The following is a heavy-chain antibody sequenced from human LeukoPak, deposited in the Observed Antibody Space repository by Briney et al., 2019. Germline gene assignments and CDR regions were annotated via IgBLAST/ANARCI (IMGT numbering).Heavy chain of an antibody. V-gene: IGHV3-23*01. J-gene: IGHJ4*02. CDR2: ISGGGVAI. Sequence: PGGSLRLSCAASGFTFSNHAMSWVRQAPGKGLQWVSAISGGGVAIYYADSVKGRFTISRDNSKNTLYLQMNSLRAEGTAVYYCAKDGFDYYDSSGYYYFNYWGQGTLVTVSS. CDR1: GFTFSNHA. CDR3: AKDGFDYYDSSGYYYFNY. D-gene: IGHD3-22*01.